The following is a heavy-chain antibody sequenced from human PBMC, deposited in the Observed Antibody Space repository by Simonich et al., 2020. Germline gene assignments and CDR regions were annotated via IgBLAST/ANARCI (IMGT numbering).Heavy chain of an antibody. D-gene: IGHD1-1*01. CDR1: GYSFTSYG. CDR3: ARQLNDFDI. J-gene: IGHJ3*02. V-gene: IGHV5-51*01. Sequence: VQLVQSGAEVKKPGESVKISCKGYGYSFTSYGIVWVRQMPGKGLEWWGLIYPGDSDTRYSPSFQGKVTISADKSISTAYLQWSSLKASDTAMYYCARQLNDFDIWGQGTMVTVSS. CDR2: IYPGDSDT.